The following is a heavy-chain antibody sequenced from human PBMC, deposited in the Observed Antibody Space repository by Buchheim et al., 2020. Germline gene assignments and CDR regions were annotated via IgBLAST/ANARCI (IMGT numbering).Heavy chain of an antibody. CDR1: GGSFSGYY. V-gene: IGHV4-34*01. D-gene: IGHD3-22*01. CDR2: INHSGST. Sequence: QVQLQQWGAGLLKPSETLSLTCAVYGGSFSGYYWSWIRQPPGKGLEWIGEINHSGSTNYNPSLMSRVPISVDTSKIQFSLKLSSVTAADTAVYYCARGWGGNYYETLWGQGTL. CDR3: ARGWGGNYYETL. J-gene: IGHJ4*02.